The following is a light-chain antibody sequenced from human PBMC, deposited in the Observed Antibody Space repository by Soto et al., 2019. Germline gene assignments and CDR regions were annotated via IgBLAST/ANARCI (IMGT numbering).Light chain of an antibody. V-gene: IGLV2-11*01. CDR1: SSDVGGYNY. J-gene: IGLJ1*01. CDR3: CSYAGSYTFPYV. Sequence: SALTQPRSVSGSPGQSVTISCTGTSSDVGGYNYVSWYQQHPGKAPKLMIYDVSKRPSGVPDRFSGSKSGNTASLTISGLQAEDEADYYCCSYAGSYTFPYVFGTGTKVTVL. CDR2: DVS.